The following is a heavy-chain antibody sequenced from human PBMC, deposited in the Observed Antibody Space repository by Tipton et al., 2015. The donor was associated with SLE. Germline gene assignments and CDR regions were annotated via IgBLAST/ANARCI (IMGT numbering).Heavy chain of an antibody. Sequence: SLRLSCAASGFTFSDYYMSWIRQAPGKGLEWVSYISSSSSYTNYADSVKGRFTISRDNAKNSLYLQMNSLRAEDTAVYYCARVAHGDYVGNYFDYWGQGTLVTVPS. V-gene: IGHV3-11*05. CDR3: ARVAHGDYVGNYFDY. D-gene: IGHD4-17*01. CDR2: ISSSSSYT. CDR1: GFTFSDYY. J-gene: IGHJ4*02.